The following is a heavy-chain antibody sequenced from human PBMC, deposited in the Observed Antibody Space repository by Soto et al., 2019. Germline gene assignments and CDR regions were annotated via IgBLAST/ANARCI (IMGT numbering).Heavy chain of an antibody. D-gene: IGHD3-22*01. V-gene: IGHV1-69*13. CDR2: IIPIFGTA. J-gene: IGHJ3*02. CDR1: GGTFSSYA. CDR3: ARGGYYDSSGYEDAFDI. Sequence: QVQLVQSGAEVKKPGASVKVSCKASGGTFSSYAISWVRQAPGQGLEWMGGIIPIFGTANYAQKFQGRVTITADESTSTAYMELSSLRSEDTAVYYCARGGYYDSSGYEDAFDIWGQGTMVTVSS.